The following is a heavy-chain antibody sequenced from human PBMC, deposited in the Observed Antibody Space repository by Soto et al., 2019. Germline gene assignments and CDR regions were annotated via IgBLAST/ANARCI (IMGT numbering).Heavy chain of an antibody. J-gene: IGHJ4*02. CDR3: ARAVDAAMDPLDY. Sequence: QVLLVESGGGVAQPGRSLRLSCAVSGFDFRNYAMHWVRQSPGKGPEWVAITSDDGDIQYYADSVKCRFTISRDNSKNTLYLQMTSLRSEDAAVYFCARAVDAAMDPLDYWGQGTLVTVYS. D-gene: IGHD5-18*01. CDR2: TSDDGDIQ. V-gene: IGHV3-30-3*01. CDR1: GFDFRNYA.